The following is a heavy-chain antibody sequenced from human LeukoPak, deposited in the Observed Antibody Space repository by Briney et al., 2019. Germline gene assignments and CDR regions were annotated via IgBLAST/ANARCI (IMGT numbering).Heavy chain of an antibody. J-gene: IGHJ4*02. Sequence: GESLRLSCATPGFTFSSYAMSWVRQAPGKGLEWVSVISGSGVSTYYGDSVKGRFTISRDNSKNTLHLQMNSLRAEDTAVYYCARDHLGDSYSDYWGQGTLVTVSS. CDR3: ARDHLGDSYSDY. CDR2: ISGSGVST. CDR1: GFTFSSYA. V-gene: IGHV3-23*01. D-gene: IGHD3-10*01.